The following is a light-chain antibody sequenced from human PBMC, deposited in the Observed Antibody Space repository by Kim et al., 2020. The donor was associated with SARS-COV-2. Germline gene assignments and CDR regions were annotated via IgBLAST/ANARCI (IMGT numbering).Light chain of an antibody. J-gene: IGLJ3*02. Sequence: GQSITISCTGTSSDVGGYNYVSWYQQPPGKAPKLMIYDVSKRPSGVSNRFSGSKSGNTASLTISGLQAEDEADYYCNSYTSSSTLVFGGGTQLTVL. CDR1: SSDVGGYNY. CDR3: NSYTSSSTLV. CDR2: DVS. V-gene: IGLV2-14*04.